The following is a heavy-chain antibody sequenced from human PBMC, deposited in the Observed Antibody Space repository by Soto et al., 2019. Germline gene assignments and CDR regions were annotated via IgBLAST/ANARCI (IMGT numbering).Heavy chain of an antibody. CDR2: IGASGYST. CDR3: AKMGRDAYKPIDS. D-gene: IGHD3-16*01. V-gene: IGHV3-23*01. Sequence: GESLKISCAASGFTFSDSAMGWVRQAPGKGLEWVSSIGASGYSTYYADSVKGRFTISRDTSKNTLYLQTNSLRAEDTAMYYCAKMGRDAYKPIDSWGQGSLVTVSS. J-gene: IGHJ4*02. CDR1: GFTFSDSA.